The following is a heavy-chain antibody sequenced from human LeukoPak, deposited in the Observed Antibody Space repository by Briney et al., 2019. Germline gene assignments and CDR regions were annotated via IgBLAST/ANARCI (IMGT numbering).Heavy chain of an antibody. CDR2: IYYSGST. J-gene: IGHJ4*02. D-gene: IGHD5-12*01. CDR3: ARRVATGYYFDY. V-gene: IGHV4-59*08. CDR1: GGSISSYY. Sequence: SETLSLTCTVSGGSISSYYWSWIRQPPGKGLEWIGYIYYSGSTNYNPSLKSRVTISVDTSKNQFSLKLSSVTAADTAVYYCARRVATGYYFDYWGQGTLVTVSS.